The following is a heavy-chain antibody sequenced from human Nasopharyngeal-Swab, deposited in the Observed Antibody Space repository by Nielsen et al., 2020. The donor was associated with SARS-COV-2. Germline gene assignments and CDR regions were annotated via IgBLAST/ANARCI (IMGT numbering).Heavy chain of an antibody. J-gene: IGHJ3*02. CDR2: IYYSGST. V-gene: IGHV4-39*01. CDR1: GGSISSGGYY. CDR3: ARHQGGVTAIRDAFDI. D-gene: IGHD2-15*01. Sequence: SETLSLTCTVSGGSISSGGYYWAWIRQPPGTGLEWIGTIYYSGSTYYNPSLRSRVTISVDTSKNQFSLKLSSVTAADTAVYYCARHQGGVTAIRDAFDIWCQGTVVTFSS.